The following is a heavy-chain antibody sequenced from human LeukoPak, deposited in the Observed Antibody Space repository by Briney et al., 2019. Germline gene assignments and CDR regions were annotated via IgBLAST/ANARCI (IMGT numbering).Heavy chain of an antibody. CDR3: ARVINRFAAAIGDY. CDR1: GFTFSSYA. CDR2: ISYDGSNK. J-gene: IGHJ4*02. Sequence: PGGSLRLSCAASGFTFSSYAMHWVRQAPGKGLEWVAVISYDGSNKYYADSVKGRFTISRDNSKNTLYLQMNSLRAEDTAVYYCARVINRFAAAIGDYWGQGTLVTVSS. D-gene: IGHD5-18*01. V-gene: IGHV3-30*04.